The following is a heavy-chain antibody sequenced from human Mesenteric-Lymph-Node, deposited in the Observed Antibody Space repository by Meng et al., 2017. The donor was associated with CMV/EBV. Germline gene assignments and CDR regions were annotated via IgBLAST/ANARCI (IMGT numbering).Heavy chain of an antibody. V-gene: IGHV3-23*01. CDR1: GFTFSSYA. J-gene: IGHJ6*02. Sequence: GGSLRLSCAASGFTFSSYAMSWVRQAPGKGLEWVSGISGSGGSTYYADSVKGRFTISRDNSKNTLYLQMNSLRAEDTAVYYCATLPGSHRHYGMDVWGQGTTVTVSS. CDR3: ATLPGSHRHYGMDV. CDR2: ISGSGGST.